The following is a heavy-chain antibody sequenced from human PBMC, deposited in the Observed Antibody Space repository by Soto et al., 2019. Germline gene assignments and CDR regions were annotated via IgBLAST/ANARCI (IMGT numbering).Heavy chain of an antibody. CDR2: ISSSGSTI. CDR1: GFTFSDYY. D-gene: IGHD6-25*01. Sequence: GGSLRLSCAASGFTFSDYYMSWIRQAPGKGLEWVSYISSSGSTIYYADSVKGRFTISRDNAKNSLYLQMNSLRAEDTAVYYCARDQRARPSYYYMDVWGKGTTVTVSS. CDR3: ARDQRARPSYYYMDV. J-gene: IGHJ6*03. V-gene: IGHV3-11*01.